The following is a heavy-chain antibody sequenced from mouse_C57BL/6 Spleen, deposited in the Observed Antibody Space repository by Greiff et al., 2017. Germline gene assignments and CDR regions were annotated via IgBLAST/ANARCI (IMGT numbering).Heavy chain of an antibody. CDR2: ISGGGGNT. CDR1: GFTFSSYT. V-gene: IGHV5-9*01. CDR3: ARRRITSYYFDY. J-gene: IGHJ2*01. D-gene: IGHD1-1*01. Sequence: EVMLVESGGGLVKPGGSLKLSCAASGFTFSSYTMSWVRQTPEKRLEWVATISGGGGNTYYPDSVKGRFTISRDNAKNTLYLQMSSLRSEDTALYYCARRRITSYYFDYGGQGTTLTVSS.